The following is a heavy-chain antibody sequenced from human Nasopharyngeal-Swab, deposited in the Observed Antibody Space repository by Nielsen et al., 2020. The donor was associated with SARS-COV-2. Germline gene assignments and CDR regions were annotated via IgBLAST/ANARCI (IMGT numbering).Heavy chain of an antibody. CDR2: ISGDSDTT. D-gene: IGHD5-12*01. V-gene: IGHV3-23*01. CDR3: AKDRDRGDDSEEYYHYYGMDV. Sequence: GESLKISCAASGFTFSNFAMSWVRQAPGKGLEWVSVISGDSDTTYYADSVRGRFTISRDNSKNTLNLQMNNLRAEDTAIYYCAKDRDRGDDSEEYYHYYGMDVWGQGAPVTVSS. CDR1: GFTFSNFA. J-gene: IGHJ6*02.